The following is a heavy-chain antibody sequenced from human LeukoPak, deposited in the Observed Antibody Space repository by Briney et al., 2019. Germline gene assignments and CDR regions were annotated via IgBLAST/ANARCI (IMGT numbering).Heavy chain of an antibody. V-gene: IGHV3-48*01. CDR3: ARGIVGAQGLSEYFQH. D-gene: IGHD1-26*01. J-gene: IGHJ1*01. CDR1: GFTFSSYS. Sequence: GGSLRLSCAASGFTFSSYSMNWVRQAPGKGLEWVPYISSSSSTIYYADSVKGRFTISRDNAKNSLYLQMNSLRAEDTTVYYCARGIVGAQGLSEYFQHWGQGTPVTVSS. CDR2: ISSSSSTI.